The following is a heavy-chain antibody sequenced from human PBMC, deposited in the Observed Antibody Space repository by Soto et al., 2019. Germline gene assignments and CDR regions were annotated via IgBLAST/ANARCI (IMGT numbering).Heavy chain of an antibody. CDR3: ARGPIFRSSTRSGFEA. V-gene: IGHV4-31*03. CDR2: IYYSGST. Sequence: SETLSLTCTVSGGSISSGGYYWSWIRQDPGKGLEWIGYIYYSGSTYYNPSLKSRVTISVDTSKNQFSLKLSSVTAADTAVYYCARGPIFRSSTRSGFEAWGQGTLVTVSS. CDR1: GGSISSGGYY. J-gene: IGHJ5*02. D-gene: IGHD2-2*01.